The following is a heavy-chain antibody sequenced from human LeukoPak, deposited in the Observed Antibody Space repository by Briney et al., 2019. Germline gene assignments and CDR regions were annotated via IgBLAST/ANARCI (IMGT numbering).Heavy chain of an antibody. CDR1: RYTYLRYG. CDR3: ASDRGSLAVGASRTSDY. Sequence: ASVKVSCKASRYTYLRYGISWVRPAPGQGLEWMGWISADNGNTNYAQKFQARITLSTDTSTSTAYMELGGLRSDDTAVYYCASDRGSLAVGASRTSDYWGQGTLVIVSS. CDR2: ISADNGNT. J-gene: IGHJ4*02. D-gene: IGHD6-19*01. V-gene: IGHV1-18*01.